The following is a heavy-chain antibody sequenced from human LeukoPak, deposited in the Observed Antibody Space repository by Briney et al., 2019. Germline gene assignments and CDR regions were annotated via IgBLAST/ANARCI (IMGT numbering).Heavy chain of an antibody. CDR2: ISAYNGNT. V-gene: IGHV1-18*01. CDR1: EGPVTSYA. Sequence: APVRVSCNAVEGPVTSYAIIRVRQAAGLRLEGRGWISAYNGNTNYSRKLQGRVTMATDTSTSTAYMELRSLRSDDTAVYYCARDLAYIVVVTPYYYYGMDVWGQGTTVTVSS. J-gene: IGHJ6*02. CDR3: ARDLAYIVVVTPYYYYGMDV. D-gene: IGHD2-21*02.